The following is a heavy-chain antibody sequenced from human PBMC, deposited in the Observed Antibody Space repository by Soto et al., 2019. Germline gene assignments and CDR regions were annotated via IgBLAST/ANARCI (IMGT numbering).Heavy chain of an antibody. CDR1: GFTFSSYA. Sequence: GGSLRLSCAASGFTFSSYAMSWVRQAPGKGLEWVSAISGTTDNTYYADSVKGRFTISRDNSKNTLYLQMNSLRVEDTAAYYCATGSRATATCCGEDWGQGTQVTVSS. CDR2: ISGTTDNT. J-gene: IGHJ1*01. V-gene: IGHV3-23*01. CDR3: ATGSRATATCCGED. D-gene: IGHD2-21*01.